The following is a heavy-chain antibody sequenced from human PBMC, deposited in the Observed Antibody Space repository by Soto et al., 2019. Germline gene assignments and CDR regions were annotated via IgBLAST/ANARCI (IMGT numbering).Heavy chain of an antibody. CDR2: IYYSGST. Sequence: QHPGKGLEWIGYIYYSGSTYYNPSLKSRVTISVDTSKNQFSLKLSSVTAADTSVYYGARTRLYYADYEYRGHGTPVT. J-gene: IGHJ4*01. D-gene: IGHD4-17*01. V-gene: IGHV4-31*02. CDR3: ARTRLYYADYEY.